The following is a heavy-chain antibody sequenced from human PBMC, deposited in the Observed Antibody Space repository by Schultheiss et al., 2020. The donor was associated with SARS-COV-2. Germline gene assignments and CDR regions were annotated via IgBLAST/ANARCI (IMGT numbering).Heavy chain of an antibody. Sequence: LSLTCAASGFAFSSYGMHWVRQAPGKGLEWVAVISYDGSNKYYADSVKGRFTISRDNAKNSLFLQMNSLIAEDTAVYYCARVGTRWLQSVKPFDYWGQGTLVTVSS. V-gene: IGHV3-30*03. D-gene: IGHD5-24*01. CDR3: ARVGTRWLQSVKPFDY. CDR1: GFAFSSYG. CDR2: ISYDGSNK. J-gene: IGHJ4*02.